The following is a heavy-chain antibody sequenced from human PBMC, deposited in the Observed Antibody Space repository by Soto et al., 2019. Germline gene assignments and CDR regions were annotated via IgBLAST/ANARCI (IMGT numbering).Heavy chain of an antibody. CDR3: AREPATAKPEGVDF. V-gene: IGHV1-2*02. J-gene: IGHJ4*02. CDR2: INPNSGGT. D-gene: IGHD1-1*01. Sequence: ASVKVSCKASGYTFSDYYMHWVRQAPGQGLEWMGWINPNSGGTKYAPKFQGGVTMTRDTSITTAYMELSRLRSGDTAVYYCAREPATAKPEGVDFWGQGTLVTVSS. CDR1: GYTFSDYY.